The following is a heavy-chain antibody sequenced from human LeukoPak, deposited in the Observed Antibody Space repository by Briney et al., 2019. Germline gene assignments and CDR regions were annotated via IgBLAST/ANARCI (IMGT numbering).Heavy chain of an antibody. D-gene: IGHD2-15*01. CDR2: INSDGSTT. Sequence: PGGSLRLSCAASGFTFSSYWMHWVRQAPGKGLVWVSRINSDGSTTNYADSVKGRFTMSRDNAKNSVFLQMNSLRVEDTAVYFCVRDYCSGVTCYDGYWGQGNLVTVSS. J-gene: IGHJ4*02. CDR1: GFTFSSYW. V-gene: IGHV3-74*01. CDR3: VRDYCSGVTCYDGY.